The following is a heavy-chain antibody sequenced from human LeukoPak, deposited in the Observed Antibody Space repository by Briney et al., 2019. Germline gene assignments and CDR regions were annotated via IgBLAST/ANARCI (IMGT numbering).Heavy chain of an antibody. CDR2: LYCGGRP. J-gene: IGHJ4*02. CDR3: AGSASRSRCGYRRPNEEVDLDY. CDR1: GVYISYGIYW. D-gene: IGHD3-22*01. Sequence: SETLSLTCSVCGVYISYGIYWLGWIRPPPGTGLEWVGHLYCGGRPKYNPPLKSRVTISVDPYKDQLSLRLSSVTAADPVLFYCAGSASRSRCGYRRPNEEVDLDYWGQGTLVTVSS. V-gene: IGHV4-61*01.